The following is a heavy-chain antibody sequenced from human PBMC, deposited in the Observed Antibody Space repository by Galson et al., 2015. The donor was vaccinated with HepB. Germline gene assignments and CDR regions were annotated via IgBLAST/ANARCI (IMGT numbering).Heavy chain of an antibody. J-gene: IGHJ6*02. Sequence: SVKVSCKASGYTFTHYGITWVRQAPGQGLEWLGWVSAYNLKTKYAQNLQGRVTMTTDTSTSTAYMELRSLRSDDTAVYYCARDRYDFWRGYYLDVWGQGTTVTVSS. CDR1: GYTFTHYG. V-gene: IGHV1-18*01. CDR3: ARDRYDFWRGYYLDV. D-gene: IGHD3-3*01. CDR2: VSAYNLKT.